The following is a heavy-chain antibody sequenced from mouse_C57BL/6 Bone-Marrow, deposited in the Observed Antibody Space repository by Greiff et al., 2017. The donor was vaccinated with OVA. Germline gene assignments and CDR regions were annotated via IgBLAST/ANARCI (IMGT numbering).Heavy chain of an antibody. J-gene: IGHJ1*03. CDR2: IYPSDSET. CDR3: ARSTTVVATGYFDV. V-gene: IGHV1-61*01. CDR1: GYTFPSSW. Sequence: VQLQQPGAELVRPGSSVKLSCKASGYTFPSSWMDWVKQRPGQGLEWIGNIYPSDSETPYNQKFKDKATLTVDKSSSTAYMQLSSLTSEDSAVYYCARSTTVVATGYFDVWGTGTTVTVSS. D-gene: IGHD1-1*01.